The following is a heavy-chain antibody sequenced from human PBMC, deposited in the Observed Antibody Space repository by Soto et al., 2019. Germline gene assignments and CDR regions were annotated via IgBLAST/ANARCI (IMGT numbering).Heavy chain of an antibody. CDR3: ARGRLFLTTSGLAITYFDS. V-gene: IGHV4-34*01. D-gene: IGHD3-3*01. CDR2: ITHGGST. Sequence: PSETLSLTCAVYSGSFSGYYYSRIRQSPGKGLEWIGEITHGGSTTYSPSLKSRVTMSLDTSKNQFSLNMTSMTAADTAVYYCARGRLFLTTSGLAITYFDSWGQGTLVTVSS. J-gene: IGHJ4*02. CDR1: SGSFSGYY.